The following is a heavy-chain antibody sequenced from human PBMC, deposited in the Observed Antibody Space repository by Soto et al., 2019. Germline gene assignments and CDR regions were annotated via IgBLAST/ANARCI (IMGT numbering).Heavy chain of an antibody. D-gene: IGHD3-10*01. CDR2: INHNSGDT. CDR3: ARDMDYYYGSGTCNGHGA. CDR1: GYTFTAYC. J-gene: IGHJ6*02. V-gene: IGHV1-2*02. Sequence: QVQLVQSGAEVKKPGASVRVSCKASGYTFTAYCVQWVRQAPGKGLLWMGWINHNSGDTKYAQQFQGRVTQTRDTPISTVYTELRRLTSDDTAVYYCARDMDYYYGSGTCNGHGAWGQATTVTVYS.